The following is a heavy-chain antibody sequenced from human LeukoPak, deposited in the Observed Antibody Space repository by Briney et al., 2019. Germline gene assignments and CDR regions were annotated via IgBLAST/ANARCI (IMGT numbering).Heavy chain of an antibody. CDR3: ARETSQKGAHYMDV. CDR2: INHSGST. D-gene: IGHD3-16*01. J-gene: IGHJ6*03. CDR1: GGSFSGYY. Sequence: SETLSLTCAVYGGSFSGYYWSWVRQPPGKGLEWIGEINHSGSTNYNPSLKSRVTISVDTSKNQFSLKLSSVTAADTAVYYCARETSQKGAHYMDVWGKGTTVTISS. V-gene: IGHV4-34*01.